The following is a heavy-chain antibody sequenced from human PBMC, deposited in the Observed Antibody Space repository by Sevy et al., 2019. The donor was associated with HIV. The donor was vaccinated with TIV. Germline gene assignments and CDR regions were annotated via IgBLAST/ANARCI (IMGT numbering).Heavy chain of an antibody. CDR2: ISYDGSNK. Sequence: GGSLILSCAASGFTFSSYAMHWVRQAPGKGLEWVAVISYDGSNKYYADSVKGRFTISRDNSKNTLYLQMNSLGAEDTAVYYCAREGVVAAAADGLNYYYYYMDVWGKGTTVTVSS. D-gene: IGHD2-15*01. V-gene: IGHV3-30-3*01. J-gene: IGHJ6*03. CDR3: AREGVVAAAADGLNYYYYYMDV. CDR1: GFTFSSYA.